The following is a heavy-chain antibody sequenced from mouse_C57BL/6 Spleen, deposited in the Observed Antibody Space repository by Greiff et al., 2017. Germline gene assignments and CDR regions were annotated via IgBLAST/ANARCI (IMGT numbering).Heavy chain of an antibody. CDR2: INPNNGGT. Sequence: EVQLQQSGPELVKPGASVKMSCKASGYTFTDYNMHWVKQSHGKSLEWIGYINPNNGGTSSNQKFKGKATLTVNKSSSTAYMELRSLTSGDSAVYYCARRTYYGSSDYWGQGTTLTVSS. V-gene: IGHV1-22*01. J-gene: IGHJ2*01. D-gene: IGHD1-1*01. CDR1: GYTFTDYN. CDR3: ARRTYYGSSDY.